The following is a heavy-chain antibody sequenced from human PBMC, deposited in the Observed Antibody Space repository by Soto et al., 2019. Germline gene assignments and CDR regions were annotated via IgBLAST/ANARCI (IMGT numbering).Heavy chain of an antibody. J-gene: IGHJ5*02. CDR2: INAGNGNT. V-gene: IGHV1-3*01. CDR1: GYTFSSYA. D-gene: IGHD4-17*01. CDR3: ARGVSTVTPNWFDP. Sequence: GALVKVSCKASGYTFSSYAMNWVRQAPGQRLEWMGWINAGNGNTKYSQKFQGRVTITRDTSASTAYMELSSLRSEDTAVYYCARGVSTVTPNWFDPWGQGSLVTVSS.